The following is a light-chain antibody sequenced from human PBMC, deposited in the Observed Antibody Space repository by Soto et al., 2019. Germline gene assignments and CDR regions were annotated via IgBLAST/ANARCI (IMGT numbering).Light chain of an antibody. CDR3: QQYGSSLT. J-gene: IGKJ1*01. Sequence: EIVLTQSPGTLSLSPGERATLSCRASQSVSSSYLAWYQQRPGQPPRLLISGASGRATGIPDRFSGSGSGTDFTLTISRLEPEDFAVYHCQQYGSSLTFGQGTKVEIK. V-gene: IGKV3-20*01. CDR1: QSVSSSY. CDR2: GAS.